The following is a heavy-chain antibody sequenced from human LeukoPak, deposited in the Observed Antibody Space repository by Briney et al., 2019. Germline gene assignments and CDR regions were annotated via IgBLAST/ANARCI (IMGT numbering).Heavy chain of an antibody. V-gene: IGHV4-38-2*02. J-gene: IGHJ4*02. CDR2: IYYNGIA. CDR3: ARGGPSDY. Sequence: SETLSLTCTVSGYSITGGYYWGWIRQAPGKRLEWIGNIYYNGIAYYNPSLKSRVSISVDTSKNQFSLKLTSVTAADTAMYYCARGGPSDYWGRGTLVTVSS. CDR1: GYSITGGYY.